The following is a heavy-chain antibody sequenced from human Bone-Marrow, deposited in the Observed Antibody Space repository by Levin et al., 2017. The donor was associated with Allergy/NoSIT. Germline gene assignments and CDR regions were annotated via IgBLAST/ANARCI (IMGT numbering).Heavy chain of an antibody. D-gene: IGHD3-9*01. V-gene: IGHV4-4*02. CDR2: IHHSGIT. Sequence: SETLSLTCAVSGDSINNNVWWTWVRQPPGGVLEWIGEIHHSGITNYNPSLKSRVTMSVDKSKNEFSLKVKSVTAADTALYYCARGLPLFDWAPLDFWGRGTLVTASS. J-gene: IGHJ4*02. CDR3: ARGLPLFDWAPLDF. CDR1: GDSINNNVW.